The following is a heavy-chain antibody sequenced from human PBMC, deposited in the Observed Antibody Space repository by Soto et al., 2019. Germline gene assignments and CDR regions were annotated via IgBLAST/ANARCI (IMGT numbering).Heavy chain of an antibody. Sequence: SQTLSLTCAISGDSVSSNSAAWNWIRQSPSGGLEWLGGTYYRSKWYNDYAVSVKSRITINPDTSKNQFSLQLNSVTPEDTAVYYCAKAAYSSSWYKVDYWGQGTLVTVSS. V-gene: IGHV6-1*01. CDR1: GDSVSSNSAA. D-gene: IGHD6-13*01. CDR3: AKAAYSSSWYKVDY. J-gene: IGHJ4*02. CDR2: TYYRSKWYN.